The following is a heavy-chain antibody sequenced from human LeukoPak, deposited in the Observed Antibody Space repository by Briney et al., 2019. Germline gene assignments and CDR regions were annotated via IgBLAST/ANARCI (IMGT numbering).Heavy chain of an antibody. CDR3: ASSRLRFLEWLPLDV. D-gene: IGHD3-3*01. J-gene: IGHJ6*02. CDR1: GGSISSGGYY. Sequence: KSSETLSLTCTVSGGSISSGGYYWSWIRQHPGKGLEWIGYTHYSGSTYYNPSLKSRVTISVDTSKNQFSLKLSSVTAADTAVYYCASSRLRFLEWLPLDVWGQGTTVTVSS. CDR2: THYSGST. V-gene: IGHV4-31*03.